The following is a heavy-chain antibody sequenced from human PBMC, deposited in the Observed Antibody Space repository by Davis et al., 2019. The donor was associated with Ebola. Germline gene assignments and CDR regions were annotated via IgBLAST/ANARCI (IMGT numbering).Heavy chain of an antibody. CDR3: ARTNFHFDSSGQGYSFDY. CDR1: GYTFTSYD. J-gene: IGHJ4*02. D-gene: IGHD3-22*01. CDR2: MNPNSGNT. V-gene: IGHV1-8*01. Sequence: ASVKVSCKASGYTFTSYDINWVRQAPGQGLEWMGWMNPNSGNTDYAQKFQGRVTMTRDTSITTAYMELSSLRSTDTAVYFCARTNFHFDSSGQGYSFDYWGQGTLVTVSS.